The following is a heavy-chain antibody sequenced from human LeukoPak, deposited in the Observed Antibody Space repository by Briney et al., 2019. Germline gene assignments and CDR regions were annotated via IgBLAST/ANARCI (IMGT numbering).Heavy chain of an antibody. D-gene: IGHD2-2*01. Sequence: ASVKVSCKASGYTFTSYGISWVRQAPGQGLEWMGWISAYNGNTNYAQKLQGRVTMTTDTSTSTAYMELRSLRSDDMAVYYCERVGLPAAMWSYYYYGMDVWGQGTTVTVSS. J-gene: IGHJ6*02. CDR1: GYTFTSYG. CDR3: ERVGLPAAMWSYYYYGMDV. V-gene: IGHV1-18*03. CDR2: ISAYNGNT.